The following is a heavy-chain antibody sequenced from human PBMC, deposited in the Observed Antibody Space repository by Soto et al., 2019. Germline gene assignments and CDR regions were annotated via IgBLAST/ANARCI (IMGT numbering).Heavy chain of an antibody. V-gene: IGHV4-31*03. D-gene: IGHD4-17*01. CDR2: IYYSGST. J-gene: IGHJ6*02. CDR1: GGSISSGGYY. CDR3: ARDQGPTVTTQRRMDYGMDV. Sequence: QVQLQESGPGLVKPSQTLSLTCTVSGGSISSGGYYWSWIRQHPGKGLEWIGYIYYSGSTYYNPSLKSRVTISVDTSKNQYSLKLSSVTAADTAVYYCARDQGPTVTTQRRMDYGMDVWGQGTTVTVSS.